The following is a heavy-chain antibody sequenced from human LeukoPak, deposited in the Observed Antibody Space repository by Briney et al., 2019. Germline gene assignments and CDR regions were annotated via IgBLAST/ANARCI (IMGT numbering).Heavy chain of an antibody. CDR3: ATNWASTRYYTYYMDV. Sequence: ASVKVSCKASGYMFTGYYIHWVRQAPGQGLEWMGCINPNSGDTNYAQKFQGRVTMTRGTSISTVYMELSRLRSDDTAVYYCATNWASTRYYTYYMDVWGKGTTVTVSS. CDR1: GYMFTGYY. J-gene: IGHJ6*03. V-gene: IGHV1-2*02. CDR2: INPNSGDT. D-gene: IGHD1-1*01.